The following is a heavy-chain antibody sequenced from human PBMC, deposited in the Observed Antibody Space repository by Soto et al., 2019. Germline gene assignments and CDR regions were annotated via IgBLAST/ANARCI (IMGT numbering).Heavy chain of an antibody. J-gene: IGHJ4*02. CDR1: GFTFSSYA. CDR3: AKASGWFGEFDY. CDR2: ISGSGGST. V-gene: IGHV3-23*01. Sequence: EVQLLESGGGLVQPGGSPRLSCAASGFTFSSYAMSWVRQAPGKGLEWVSAISGSGGSTYYADSVKGRFTISRDNSKNTLYLKMNSLRAEDTAVYYCAKASGWFGEFDYWGQGTLVTVSS. D-gene: IGHD3-10*01.